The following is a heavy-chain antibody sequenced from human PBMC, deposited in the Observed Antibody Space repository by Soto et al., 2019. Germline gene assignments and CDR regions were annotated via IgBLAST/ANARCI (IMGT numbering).Heavy chain of an antibody. V-gene: IGHV3-23*01. CDR3: LVFVGIAVKDAFDI. D-gene: IGHD6-19*01. Sequence: RRLSCAASGFTFSSYAMSWVRQAPGKGLEWVSAISGSGGSTYYADSVKGRFTISRDNSKNTLYLQMNSLRAEDTAVYYCLVFVGIAVKDAFDIWGQGTMVTVSS. J-gene: IGHJ3*02. CDR1: GFTFSSYA. CDR2: ISGSGGST.